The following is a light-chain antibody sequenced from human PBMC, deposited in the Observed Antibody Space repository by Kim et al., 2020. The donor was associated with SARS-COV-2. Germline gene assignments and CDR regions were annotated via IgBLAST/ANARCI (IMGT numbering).Light chain of an antibody. V-gene: IGLV1-40*01. CDR1: SSNIGAGYE. CDR2: GNS. CDR3: QSYDSSLREV. J-gene: IGLJ2*01. Sequence: GQRVTISCTGSSSNIGAGYEVHWYQQLPGTAPKLLIYGNSNRPSGVPDRFSGSKSGTSASLAITGLQAEDEADYYCQSYDSSLREVFGGGTQLTVL.